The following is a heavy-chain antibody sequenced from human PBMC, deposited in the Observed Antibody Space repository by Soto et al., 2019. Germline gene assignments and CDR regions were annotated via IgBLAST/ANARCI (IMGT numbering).Heavy chain of an antibody. CDR3: AKRSSSSTFDY. CDR2: ISGSDDST. CDR1: GFTFSGYA. V-gene: IGHV3-23*01. D-gene: IGHD6-6*01. J-gene: IGHJ4*02. Sequence: EVQLLESGGGLVQPGESLRLSCAASGFTFSGYAMSWVRQAPGKGLEWVSVISGSDDSTYYADSVKGRFTISRDNSKNTLYLQMNSLRAEDTAVYDCAKRSSSSTFDYWGQGTLVTVSS.